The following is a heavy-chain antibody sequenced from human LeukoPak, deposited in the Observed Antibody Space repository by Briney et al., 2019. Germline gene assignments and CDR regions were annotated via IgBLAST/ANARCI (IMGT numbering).Heavy chain of an antibody. CDR3: ARGPVVPAAISLFDY. D-gene: IGHD2-2*02. Sequence: GASVKVSCKASGYTFTSYYMHWVRQAPGQGLEWMGIINPSGGSTSYAQKFQGRVTMTRDTSTSTVYMELSSLRSEDTAVYYCARGPVVPAAISLFDYWGQGTLVTVSS. CDR2: INPSGGST. J-gene: IGHJ4*02. CDR1: GYTFTSYY. V-gene: IGHV1-46*01.